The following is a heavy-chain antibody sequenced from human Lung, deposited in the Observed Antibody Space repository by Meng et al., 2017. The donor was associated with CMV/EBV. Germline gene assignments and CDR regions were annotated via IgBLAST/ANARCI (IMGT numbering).Heavy chain of an antibody. CDR3: ARPPMGQLSDYFDY. D-gene: IGHD6-13*01. V-gene: IGHV1-2*02. Sequence: QVQLVQSGAEVKKPGASVKVSCXASEYPFTGYYMHWVRQAPEQGLEWMGWINPNSGGTNYAQKFQGRVTMTRDTSISTAYMELSRLRSDDTAVYYCARPPMGQLSDYFDYWGQGTLVTVSS. J-gene: IGHJ4*02. CDR1: EYPFTGYY. CDR2: INPNSGGT.